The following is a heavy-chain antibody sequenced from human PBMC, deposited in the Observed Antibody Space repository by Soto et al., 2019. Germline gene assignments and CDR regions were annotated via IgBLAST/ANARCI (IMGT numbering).Heavy chain of an antibody. D-gene: IGHD3-3*01. CDR2: VSYDGNTK. Sequence: GGSLRLSCAVSGFTFSSYGMHWVRQAPGKGLEWVALVSYDGNTKYYADSVKGRFTISRDNSKNTLYLQMNSLRGEDTAVYFCAKRMESAQYFDYWGQGTLVTGSS. J-gene: IGHJ4*02. CDR1: GFTFSSYG. V-gene: IGHV3-30*18. CDR3: AKRMESAQYFDY.